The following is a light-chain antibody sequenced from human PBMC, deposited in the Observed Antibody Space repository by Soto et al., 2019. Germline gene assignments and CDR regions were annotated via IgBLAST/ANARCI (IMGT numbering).Light chain of an antibody. V-gene: IGKV1-5*01. CDR1: QSISSW. CDR3: QQYNSYSRT. CDR2: DAS. Sequence: DIQMTQSPSTLSASVGDIVTITCRASQSISSWLAWYQQKPGKAPKLLIYDASSLESGVPSRFSGSGSGTGFTLTISSLQPDDFATYYCQQYNSYSRTFGQGTKVDIK. J-gene: IGKJ1*01.